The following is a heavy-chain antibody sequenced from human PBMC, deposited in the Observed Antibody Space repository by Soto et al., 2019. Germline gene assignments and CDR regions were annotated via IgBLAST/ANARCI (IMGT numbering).Heavy chain of an antibody. D-gene: IGHD3-3*01. J-gene: IGHJ3*02. CDR3: ARDPRITIFGVVINDAFDI. CDR1: GYTFTSYG. Sequence: ASVNVSCKASGYTFTSYGISWVRQAPGQGLEWMGWISAYNGNTNYAQKLQGRVTMTTDTSTSTAYMELRSLRSDDTAVYYCARDPRITIFGVVINDAFDIWGQGTMVTVSS. V-gene: IGHV1-18*01. CDR2: ISAYNGNT.